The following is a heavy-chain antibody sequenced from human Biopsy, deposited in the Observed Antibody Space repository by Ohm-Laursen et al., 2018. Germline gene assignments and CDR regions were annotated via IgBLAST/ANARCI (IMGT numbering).Heavy chain of an antibody. CDR2: INNSGSTK. CDR3: ATDGAGSYNEN. V-gene: IGHV3-11*01. D-gene: IGHD3-10*01. J-gene: IGHJ4*02. Sequence: SLRLSCTASGFPVSDYYMSWIRQAPGRGLEWVSDINNSGSTKYHADSVKGRFTVSRDNAKNSLYLEMNNLTVEDTAVYYCATDGAGSYNENWGQGTLVSVSS. CDR1: GFPVSDYY.